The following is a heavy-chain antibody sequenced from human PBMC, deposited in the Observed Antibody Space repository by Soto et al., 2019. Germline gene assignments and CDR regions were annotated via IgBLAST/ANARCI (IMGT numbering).Heavy chain of an antibody. CDR3: AIHPGRGAFDI. CDR1: GFTFSSYW. D-gene: IGHD3-10*01. J-gene: IGHJ3*02. V-gene: IGHV3-7*01. CDR2: IKQDGSEK. Sequence: EVQLVESGGGLVQPGGSLRLSCAASGFTFSSYWMSWVRQAPGKGLEWVANIKQDGSEKYSVDSVKGRFTIPRDNAKNSLYLQMNSLRAEDTAVYYCAIHPGRGAFDIWGQGTMVTVSS.